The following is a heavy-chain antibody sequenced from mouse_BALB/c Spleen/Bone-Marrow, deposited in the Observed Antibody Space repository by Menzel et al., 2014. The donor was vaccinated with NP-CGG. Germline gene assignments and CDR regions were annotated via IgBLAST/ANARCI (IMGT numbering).Heavy chain of an antibody. J-gene: IGHJ3*01. Sequence: EVQLQQSGAELVRPGALVKLSCKASGFNIKDCYMHWVKQRPEQGLEWIGWIDPENGNTIYDPKFQGKASITADTSSNTAYLQLSSLTSEDTAVYYCAGGNYRFAYWGQGTLVTVSA. CDR1: GFNIKDCY. D-gene: IGHD2-1*01. V-gene: IGHV14-1*02. CDR2: IDPENGNT. CDR3: AGGNYRFAY.